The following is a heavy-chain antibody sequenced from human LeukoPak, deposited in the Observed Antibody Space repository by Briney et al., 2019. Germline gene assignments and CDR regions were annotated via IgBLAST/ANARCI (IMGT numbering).Heavy chain of an antibody. Sequence: SETLSLTCTVSGGSISSSDYYWSWIRQPPGKGLEWIGYIYYSGSTYYNPSLKSRVTISVDTSKNQFPLKLSSVTAADTAVYYCAREQAGQLGYWGQGTLVTVSS. CDR2: IYYSGST. V-gene: IGHV4-30-4*08. D-gene: IGHD6-6*01. CDR1: GGSISSSDYY. CDR3: AREQAGQLGY. J-gene: IGHJ4*02.